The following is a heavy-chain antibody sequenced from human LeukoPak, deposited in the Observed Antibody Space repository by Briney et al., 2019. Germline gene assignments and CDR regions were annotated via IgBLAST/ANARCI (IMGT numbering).Heavy chain of an antibody. V-gene: IGHV1-69*01. CDR3: ARGGVSGYQLLPPAH. D-gene: IGHD2-2*01. J-gene: IGHJ4*02. CDR2: IIPIFGTA. Sequence: GASVKVSCKASGYTFTSYYMHWVRQAPGQGLEWMGGIIPIFGTANYAQKFQGRVTITADESTSTAYMELSSLRSEDTAVYYCARGGVSGYQLLPPAHWGQGTLVTVSS. CDR1: GYTFTSYY.